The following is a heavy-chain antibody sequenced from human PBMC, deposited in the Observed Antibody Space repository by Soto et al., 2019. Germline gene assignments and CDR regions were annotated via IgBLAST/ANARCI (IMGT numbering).Heavy chain of an antibody. J-gene: IGHJ3*02. CDR2: ISYDGSNK. V-gene: IGHV3-30*18. CDR3: AKDGGDNDAFDI. Sequence: GGSLRLSCAASGFTFSSYGMHWVRQAPGKGLEWVAVISYDGSNKYYADSVKGRFTISRDNSKNTLYLQMNSLRAEDTAVYYCAKDGGDNDAFDIWGQGTMVTVS. D-gene: IGHD2-21*01. CDR1: GFTFSSYG.